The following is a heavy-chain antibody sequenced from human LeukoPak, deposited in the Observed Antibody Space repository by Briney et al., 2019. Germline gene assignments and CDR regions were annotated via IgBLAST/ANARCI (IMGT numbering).Heavy chain of an antibody. V-gene: IGHV4-59*08. CDR2: AYYSGST. D-gene: IGHD6-19*01. J-gene: IGHJ5*02. CDR1: DGSLSNYY. Sequence: SETLSLTCSVVDGSLSNYYWSWVRQPPGKGLEWIGYAYYSGSTTYNPSLESRVTISVDTSKNQSSLKLTAVTAADTAVYYCARNSAVATSRSWFDPWGQGTLVTVSS. CDR3: ARNSAVATSRSWFDP.